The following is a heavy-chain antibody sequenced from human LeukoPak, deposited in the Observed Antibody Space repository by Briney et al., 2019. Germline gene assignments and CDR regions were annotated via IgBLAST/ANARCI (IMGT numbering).Heavy chain of an antibody. CDR2: INPNSGDT. CDR3: ARVEPVIRGSGWWMGFDY. J-gene: IGHJ4*02. Sequence: GASVKVSCRTSGYTFTGYYIHWVRQAPGQGLEWMGWINPNSGDTKYAEKFQGRVTMTRDTSISTAYMELSRLRSDDTAVYYCARVEPVIRGSGWWMGFDYWGQGTLVTISS. D-gene: IGHD6-19*01. CDR1: GYTFTGYY. V-gene: IGHV1-2*02.